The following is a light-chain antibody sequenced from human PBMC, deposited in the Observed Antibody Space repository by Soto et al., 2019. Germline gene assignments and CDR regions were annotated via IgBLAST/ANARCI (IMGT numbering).Light chain of an antibody. V-gene: IGKV3-15*01. Sequence: EIVLTQSPVTLSLSHGARATLSCRASQSGSSYLAWYQQRPGQATRLLIYGASTRANGIPARFSGSVSGTEFTLTLSSLQSEDFAVYYCQQYNNWRRWTFGQGTKVDIK. CDR3: QQYNNWRRWT. CDR2: GAS. CDR1: QSGSSY. J-gene: IGKJ1*01.